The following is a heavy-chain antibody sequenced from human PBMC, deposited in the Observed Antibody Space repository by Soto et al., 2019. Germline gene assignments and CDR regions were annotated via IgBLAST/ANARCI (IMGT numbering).Heavy chain of an antibody. V-gene: IGHV3-30*18. CDR2: ISYDGSNK. J-gene: IGHJ4*02. CDR1: GFTFSSYG. D-gene: IGHD7-27*01. Sequence: QVQLVESGGGVVQPGRSLRLSCAASGFTFSSYGMHWVRQAPGKGLEWVAVISYDGSNKYYADSVKGRFTISRDNSKNTLYLQMNSLRAEDTAVYYCAKDSQLGTLDYWGQGTLVTVSS. CDR3: AKDSQLGTLDY.